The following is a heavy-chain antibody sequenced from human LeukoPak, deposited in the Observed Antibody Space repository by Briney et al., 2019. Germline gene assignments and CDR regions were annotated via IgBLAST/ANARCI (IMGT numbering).Heavy chain of an antibody. CDR1: GYTFTSYY. CDR2: INPSGGST. V-gene: IGHV1-46*01. J-gene: IGHJ4*02. CDR3: ARDLGPGRRYDFWSGYYNTKNRPISYFDY. Sequence: ASVKVSCKASGYTFTSYYTHWVRQAPGQGLEWMGIINPSGGSTSYAQKFQGRVTMTRDTSTSTVYMELSSLRSEDTAVYYCARDLGPGRRYDFWSGYYNTKNRPISYFDYWGQGTLVTVSS. D-gene: IGHD3-3*01.